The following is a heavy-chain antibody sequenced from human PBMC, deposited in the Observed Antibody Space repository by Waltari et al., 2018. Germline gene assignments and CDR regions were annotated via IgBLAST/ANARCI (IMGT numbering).Heavy chain of an antibody. V-gene: IGHV3-73*02. D-gene: IGHD4-4*01. Sequence: EVQLVESGGGLVQPGGSLKLSCVTAGFIFSGHVIHWLRQAPGKGLEWVGRIRSESNSYATKYSASLNGRFIISRDDSTNTAYLLMNSLKIEDTAVYYCIRQNDYNTLDVWGKGTTVTIS. CDR1: GFIFSGHV. CDR3: IRQNDYNTLDV. CDR2: IRSESNSYAT. J-gene: IGHJ6*03.